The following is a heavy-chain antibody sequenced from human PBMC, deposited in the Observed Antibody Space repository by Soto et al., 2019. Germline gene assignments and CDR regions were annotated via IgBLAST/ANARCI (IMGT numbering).Heavy chain of an antibody. CDR2: ISSNGGST. CDR1: GFTFSSYA. D-gene: IGHD6-13*01. Sequence: PGGSLRLSCAASGFTFSSYAMHWVRQAPGKGLEYVSAISSNGGSTYYANSVKGRFTISRDNSKNTLYLQMGSLRAEDMAVYYCARVGPRSVAAAGTLYFDYWGQGTLVTVSS. CDR3: ARVGPRSVAAAGTLYFDY. J-gene: IGHJ4*02. V-gene: IGHV3-64*01.